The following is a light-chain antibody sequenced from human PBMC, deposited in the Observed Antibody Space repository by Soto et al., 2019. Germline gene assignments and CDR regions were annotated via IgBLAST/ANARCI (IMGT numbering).Light chain of an antibody. J-gene: IGKJ5*01. CDR1: QSVSSNY. V-gene: IGKV3D-20*02. CDR2: GAS. Sequence: ESVLTQSPGTLSLSPGERATLSCRASQSVSSNYLAWYQQKPGQAPRLLIYGASNRAAGIPARFSGSGSGTDFTLTISSLEPEDFAVYYCQQRSNWPLITFGQGTRLEIK. CDR3: QQRSNWPLIT.